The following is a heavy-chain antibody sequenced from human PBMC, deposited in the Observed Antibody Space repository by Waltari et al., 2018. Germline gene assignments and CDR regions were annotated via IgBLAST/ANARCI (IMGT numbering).Heavy chain of an antibody. V-gene: IGHV3-23*01. CDR3: ARHLYSIDYLELAK. CDR1: GFNFICYA. D-gene: IGHD3-22*01. CDR2: ISDSGVIT. J-gene: IGHJ4*02. Sequence: EEHLLESGGGLAQPGGSLRLSRAALGFNFICYAMCWVRQAPGKGREWVSGISDSGVITKYADSVKGRFTVSRDNSKNTVFLHLNSLRAEDTAIYYCARHLYSIDYLELAKWGQGTLVTVSS.